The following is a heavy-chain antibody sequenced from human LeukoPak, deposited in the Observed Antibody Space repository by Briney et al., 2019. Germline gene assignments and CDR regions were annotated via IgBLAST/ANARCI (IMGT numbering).Heavy chain of an antibody. D-gene: IGHD3-22*01. Sequence: SETLSLTCTVSGDSISSYYWSWIRQPAGKGLEWIGRIYTSGITNYKSSLKSRITMSVDTSKNQFSLKLSSVTAADTAVYYCARLLYYYDSSGYYPPDYWGQGTLVTVSS. J-gene: IGHJ4*02. CDR1: GDSISSYY. CDR2: IYTSGIT. CDR3: ARLLYYYDSSGYYPPDY. V-gene: IGHV4-4*07.